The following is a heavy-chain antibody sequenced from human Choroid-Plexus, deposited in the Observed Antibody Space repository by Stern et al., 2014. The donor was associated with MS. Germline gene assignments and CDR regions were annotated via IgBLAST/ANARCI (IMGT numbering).Heavy chain of an antibody. CDR2: INPNTGGT. V-gene: IGHV1-2*02. J-gene: IGHJ6*02. CDR3: ARDQRGITIFGVVTDYYYLGMDV. Sequence: VQLVEPGAEVKKPGASGKVSCKTSGYIFTGYYIHWVRQAPGQGLEWMAWINPNTGGTKYAQKFQGRVTMSRDTSIRTAYVELSSLTSDDTAVYYCARDQRGITIFGVVTDYYYLGMDVWGQGTTVTVSS. CDR1: GYIFTGYY. D-gene: IGHD3-3*01.